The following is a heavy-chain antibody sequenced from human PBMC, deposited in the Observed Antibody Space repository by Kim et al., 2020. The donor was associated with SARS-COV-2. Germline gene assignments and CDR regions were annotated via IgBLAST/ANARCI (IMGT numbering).Heavy chain of an antibody. J-gene: IGHJ4*02. D-gene: IGHD1-26*01. V-gene: IGHV7-4-1*02. CDR3: ARYRDRMDY. CDR1: GYTFTSYG. CDR2: INTNTGNP. Sequence: ASVKVSCKASGYTFTSYGINWVRQAPGQGLDWVGWINTNTGNPTYAQGFTGRFVFSLDTSVSTAYLQISSLKAEDTAVYYCARYRDRMDYWGQGTLVSVSS.